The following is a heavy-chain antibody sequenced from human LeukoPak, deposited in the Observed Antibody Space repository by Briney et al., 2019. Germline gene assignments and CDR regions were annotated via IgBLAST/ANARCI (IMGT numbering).Heavy chain of an antibody. CDR3: ARDFHGSGSYPWFDP. D-gene: IGHD3-10*01. V-gene: IGHV3-53*05. J-gene: IGHJ5*02. Sequence: GGSLRLSCAASGFTVSDNYMSWVRQAPGKGLEWVSVIYSGGTTYSADSVKGRFTISRDNSKNTLYLQMNSLRAEDTAVYYCARDFHGSGSYPWFDPWGQGTLVTVSS. CDR1: GFTVSDNY. CDR2: IYSGGTT.